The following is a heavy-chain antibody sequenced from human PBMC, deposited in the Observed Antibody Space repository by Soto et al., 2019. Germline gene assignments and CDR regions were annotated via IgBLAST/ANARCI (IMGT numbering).Heavy chain of an antibody. J-gene: IGHJ3*02. CDR1: GYTFTSYG. V-gene: IGHV1-18*01. CDR2: ISAYNGNT. Sequence: GASVKVSCKASGYTFTSYGISWVRQAPGHGLEWMGWISAYNGNTNYAQKLQGRVTMTTDTSTSTAYMELRSLRSDDTAVYYCARRWGGRSSHKGAFDIWGQGTMVTV. CDR3: ARRWGGRSSHKGAFDI. D-gene: IGHD1-26*01.